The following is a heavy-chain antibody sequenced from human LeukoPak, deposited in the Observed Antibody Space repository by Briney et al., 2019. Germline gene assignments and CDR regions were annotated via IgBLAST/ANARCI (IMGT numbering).Heavy chain of an antibody. CDR1: GFTFSSYA. CDR3: ARVYYDFWSGYSPYGY. CDR2: ISYDVSNK. D-gene: IGHD3-3*01. Sequence: GGSLRLSCAASGFTFSSYAMHWVRQAPGKGLEWVAVISYDVSNKYYADSVKGRFTISRDNSKNTLYLQMNSLRAEDTAVYYCARVYYDFWSGYSPYGYWGQGTLVTVSS. J-gene: IGHJ4*02. V-gene: IGHV3-30-3*01.